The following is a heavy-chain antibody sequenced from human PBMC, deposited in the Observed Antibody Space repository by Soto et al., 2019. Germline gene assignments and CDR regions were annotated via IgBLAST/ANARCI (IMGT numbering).Heavy chain of an antibody. D-gene: IGHD6-13*01. CDR2: IYYSGST. Sequence: SETLSLTCTVFCGSINSCGYYWGWIRPHPGKGLEWIGYIYYSGSTYYNPSLKSRVTISVDTSKNQFSLKLSSVTAADTAVYYCARGRIAAAGSNWFDPWGQGTLVTVSS. CDR1: CGSINSCGYY. V-gene: IGHV4-31*03. CDR3: ARGRIAAAGSNWFDP. J-gene: IGHJ5*02.